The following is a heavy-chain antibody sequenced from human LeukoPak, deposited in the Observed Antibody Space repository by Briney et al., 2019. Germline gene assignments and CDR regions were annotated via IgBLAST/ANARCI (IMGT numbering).Heavy chain of an antibody. D-gene: IGHD2/OR15-2a*01. CDR3: ARSSREYLILQ. V-gene: IGHV1-8*01. J-gene: IGHJ4*02. Sequence: ASVKVSCKASGYTFTSYDINWVRQAPGQGLEWMGWMNPNSGNTGYARKFQGRVTMTRNTSISTAYMELSSLRSEDTAVYYCARSSREYLILQWGQGTLVTVSS. CDR1: GYTFTSYD. CDR2: MNPNSGNT.